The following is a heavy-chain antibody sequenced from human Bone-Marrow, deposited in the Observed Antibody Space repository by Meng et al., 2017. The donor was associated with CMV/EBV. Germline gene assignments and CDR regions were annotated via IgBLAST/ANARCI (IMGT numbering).Heavy chain of an antibody. CDR2: IYYGGDT. CDR1: GGSISNENYY. Sequence: GSLRLSCTVSGGSISNENYYWGWIRQPPGKGLEWIGSIYYGGDTYYNPSLKSRVTISVDTSKNQFSLKLGSVTAADTAVYYCARATPHYYDSGRGAFDIWGQGTMVTVSS. CDR3: ARATPHYYDSGRGAFDI. V-gene: IGHV4-39*07. D-gene: IGHD3-22*01. J-gene: IGHJ3*02.